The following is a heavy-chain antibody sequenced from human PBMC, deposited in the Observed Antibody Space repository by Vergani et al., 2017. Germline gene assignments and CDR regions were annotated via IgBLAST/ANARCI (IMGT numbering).Heavy chain of an antibody. Sequence: EVQLVESGGGLVQPGGSLRLSCAASGFTFSSYEMNWVRQAPGKGLEWVSSISSSSSYIYYADSVKGRFTISRDNSKNTLYLQMNSLRAEDTAMYYCASGIVGAGDFDYWGQGTLVTVSS. CDR1: GFTFSSYE. J-gene: IGHJ4*02. V-gene: IGHV3-48*03. D-gene: IGHD1-26*01. CDR3: ASGIVGAGDFDY. CDR2: ISSSSSYI.